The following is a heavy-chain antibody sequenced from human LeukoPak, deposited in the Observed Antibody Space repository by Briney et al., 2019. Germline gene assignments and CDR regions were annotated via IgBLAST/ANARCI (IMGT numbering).Heavy chain of an antibody. CDR3: ATSGYVGNTRFDS. CDR2: ISSSGST. V-gene: IGHV4-39*01. J-gene: IGHJ4*02. CDR1: GGSISSNSYY. D-gene: IGHD4-23*01. Sequence: WETLSLTCTVSGGSISSNSYYWGWIRQPPGKGLERIGTISSSGSTYYTPSLKSRVTVSVDTSKNQFSLKLSSVTAADTAVYYCATSGYVGNTRFDSWGQGTLVTVSS.